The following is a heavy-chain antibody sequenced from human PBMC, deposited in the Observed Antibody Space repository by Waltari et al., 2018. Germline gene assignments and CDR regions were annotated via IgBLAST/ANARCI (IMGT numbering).Heavy chain of an antibody. CDR2: INPSGGRT. Sequence: QVQLVQSGAEVKKPGASVKVSCKASGYTFTSYYMHWVRQAPGQGLEWMVIINPSGGRTSYAQKFKGGVTMTRDTSRSTVYMELSSLRSEDTAVYYCARAGWGGRTRGIRGLGMDVWGQGTTVTVSS. J-gene: IGHJ6*02. D-gene: IGHD3-10*01. V-gene: IGHV1-46*01. CDR1: GYTFTSYY. CDR3: ARAGWGGRTRGIRGLGMDV.